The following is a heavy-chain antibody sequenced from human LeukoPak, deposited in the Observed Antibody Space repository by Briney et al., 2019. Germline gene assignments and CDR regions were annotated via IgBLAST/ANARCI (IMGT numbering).Heavy chain of an antibody. J-gene: IGHJ4*02. CDR3: ARALYSMTTVTPEYWFDC. Sequence: SETLSLTCTVSGGSINGGDYYWSWIRQPPGKGLEWIGYIYYSGSTYYNPSLQSRVIISVDTSKNQFSLKLTSLTAADTAVYYCARALYSMTTVTPEYWFDCWGQGTLVTVSS. D-gene: IGHD4-17*01. CDR1: GGSINGGDYY. V-gene: IGHV4-30-4*01. CDR2: IYYSGST.